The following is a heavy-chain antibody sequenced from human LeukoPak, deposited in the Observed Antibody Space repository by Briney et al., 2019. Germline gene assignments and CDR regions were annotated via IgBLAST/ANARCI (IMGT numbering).Heavy chain of an antibody. V-gene: IGHV1-46*01. CDR3: ARDGYNYGDYYYGMDV. Sequence: GGSLRLSCAVSGYTFTSYYMHWVRQAPGQGLEWMGIINPSGGSTSYAQKFQGRVTMTRDTSTSTVYMELSSLRSEDTAVYYCARDGYNYGDYYYGMDVWGQGTTVTVSS. D-gene: IGHD5-24*01. J-gene: IGHJ6*02. CDR1: GYTFTSYY. CDR2: INPSGGST.